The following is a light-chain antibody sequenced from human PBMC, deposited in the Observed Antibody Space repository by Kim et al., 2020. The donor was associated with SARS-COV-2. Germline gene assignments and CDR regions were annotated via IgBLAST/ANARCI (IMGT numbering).Light chain of an antibody. V-gene: IGKV1-27*01. CDR3: QQYDSAPPT. CDR1: QCIRNF. J-gene: IGKJ1*01. CDR2: AGS. Sequence: GARVTISCRASQCIRNFLVWYQQKPGTAPKLLIFAGSSVQSGVPSRFSGSASGTDFTLTISSLQPEDVATYFCQQYDSAPPTFGQGTKVEI.